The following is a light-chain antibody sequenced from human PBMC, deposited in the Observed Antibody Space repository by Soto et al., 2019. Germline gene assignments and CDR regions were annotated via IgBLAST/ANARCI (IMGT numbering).Light chain of an antibody. CDR3: QQTYTLPRT. V-gene: IGKV1-39*01. CDR2: TAS. J-gene: IGKJ1*01. CDR1: QTVSKY. Sequence: DIQMTQSPSSLSASVGDRVTIVCRASQTVSKYENWYQQKPGKVPDLLIYTASTLYSGVPSRFSGRGSGTEFTLTISSLQPEDFATYYCQQTYTLPRTFAQGTKVE.